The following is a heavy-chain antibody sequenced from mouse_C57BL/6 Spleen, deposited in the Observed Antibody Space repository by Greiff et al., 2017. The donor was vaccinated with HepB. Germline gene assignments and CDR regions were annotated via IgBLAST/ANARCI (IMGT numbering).Heavy chain of an antibody. D-gene: IGHD2-5*01. V-gene: IGHV1-82*01. CDR2: IYPGDGDT. CDR3: ARSDYSNYGWYFDV. J-gene: IGHJ1*03. CDR1: GYAFSSSW. Sequence: QVQLKESGPELVKPGASVKISCKASGYAFSSSWMNWVKQRPGKGLEWIGRIYPGDGDTNYNGKFKGKATLTADKYSSTAYMQLSSLTSEYSAVYFCARSDYSNYGWYFDVWGTGTTVTVSS.